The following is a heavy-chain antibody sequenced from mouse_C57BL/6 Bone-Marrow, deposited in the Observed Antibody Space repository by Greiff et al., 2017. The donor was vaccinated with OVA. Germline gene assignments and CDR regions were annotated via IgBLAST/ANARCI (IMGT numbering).Heavy chain of an antibody. CDR3: ARSGRDYYGSSSWFAY. J-gene: IGHJ3*01. Sequence: VQLQQSGPVLVKPGASVKMSCKASGYTFTDYYMNWVKQSHGKSLEWIGVINPYNGGTSYNQKFKGKATLTVDKSSSTAYMELNSLTSEDSAVYYYARSGRDYYGSSSWFAYGGQGTLVTVSA. D-gene: IGHD1-1*01. CDR1: GYTFTDYY. V-gene: IGHV1-19*01. CDR2: INPYNGGT.